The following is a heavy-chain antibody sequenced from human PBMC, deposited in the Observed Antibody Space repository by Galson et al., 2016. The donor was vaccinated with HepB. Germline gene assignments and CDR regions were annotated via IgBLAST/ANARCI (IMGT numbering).Heavy chain of an antibody. J-gene: IGHJ4*02. CDR2: IYWDDDK. V-gene: IGHV2-5*02. CDR3: APLDCSIGSCYSAAL. D-gene: IGHD2-15*01. Sequence: PALVKPTQTLTLACTFSGFSLTTTGAGVGWIRQPPRKALEWLGLIYWDDDKRYTPSLRNRLTITTDNSKNRVFLTMTNMDVVDTATYYCAPLDCSIGSCYSAALGGQGTLVTVSS. CDR1: GFSLTTTGAG.